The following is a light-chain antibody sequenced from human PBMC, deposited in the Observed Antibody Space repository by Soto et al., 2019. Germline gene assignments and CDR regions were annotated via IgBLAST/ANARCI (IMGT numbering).Light chain of an antibody. CDR2: GAS. Sequence: EIVVTQSPATLSVSPGERATLSCRASQSVSSNLAWYQQKPGQAPRLLIYGASTRATGIPARFSGSGSGTEFTLTISSLQSEDFAVYYCQQRSNWPRTFGQGTKVDIK. J-gene: IGKJ1*01. CDR3: QQRSNWPRT. V-gene: IGKV3-15*01. CDR1: QSVSSN.